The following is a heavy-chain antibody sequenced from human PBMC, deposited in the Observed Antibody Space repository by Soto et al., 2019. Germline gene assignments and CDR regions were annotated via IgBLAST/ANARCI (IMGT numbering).Heavy chain of an antibody. CDR3: ASGQGYSSGWSFDY. CDR1: GGTFSIYA. Sequence: GASVKVSCKASGGTFSIYAISWVRQAPGQGLEWMGGIIPIFGTANYAQKFQGRVTITADESTSTAYMELSSLRSEDAAVYYCASGQGYSSGWSFDYWGQGTLVTVSS. CDR2: IIPIFGTA. V-gene: IGHV1-69*13. J-gene: IGHJ4*02. D-gene: IGHD6-19*01.